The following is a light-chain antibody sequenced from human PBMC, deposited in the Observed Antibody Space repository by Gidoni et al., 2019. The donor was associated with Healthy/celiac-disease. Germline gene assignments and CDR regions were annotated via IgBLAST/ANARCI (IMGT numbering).Light chain of an antibody. Sequence: SYELTQPPSVSVSPGQTARITSSGDALPKQYAYWYQQKPGQAPVLGIYKDSERPSGIPERFSGSSSGTTVTLTISGVQAEDEADYYCQSADSSGVVFGGGTKLTVL. V-gene: IGLV3-25*03. CDR1: ALPKQY. J-gene: IGLJ2*01. CDR3: QSADSSGVV. CDR2: KDS.